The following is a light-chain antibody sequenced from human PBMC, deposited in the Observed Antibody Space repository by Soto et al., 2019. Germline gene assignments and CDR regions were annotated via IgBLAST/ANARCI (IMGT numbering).Light chain of an antibody. CDR1: QSINSW. CDR2: KAS. V-gene: IGKV1-5*03. CDR3: QQYNSYSWT. J-gene: IGKJ1*01. Sequence: DIQITQSPSTLSASVGDRVTIACRASQSINSWLVWYQQKPGKTPKLLIYKASTLESGVPSRFSGSGSGTEFTLTINSLQPDDFATYYCQQYNSYSWTFGQGTKLEI.